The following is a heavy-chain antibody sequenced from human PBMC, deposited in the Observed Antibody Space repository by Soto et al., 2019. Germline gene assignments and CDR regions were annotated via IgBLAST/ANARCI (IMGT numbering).Heavy chain of an antibody. V-gene: IGHV4-34*01. Sequence: SETLSLTCAVYGGSFSGYYWRWIRQPPGKGLEWIGEINHSGSTNYSPSLKSRVTISVDTSKNQFSLKLSSVTAADTAVYYCARDHGSGSYTAYWGQGTLVTVSS. CDR1: GGSFSGYY. CDR2: INHSGST. J-gene: IGHJ4*02. CDR3: ARDHGSGSYTAY. D-gene: IGHD3-10*01.